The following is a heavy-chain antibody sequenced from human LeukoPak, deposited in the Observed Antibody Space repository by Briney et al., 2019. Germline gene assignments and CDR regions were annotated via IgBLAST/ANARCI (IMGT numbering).Heavy chain of an antibody. D-gene: IGHD6-19*01. Sequence: SETLSLTCTVYGGSISSYSWTWIRQSAGKGLEWIGRIYTSGTTNYNPSLKGRVTMSVDTSKNQFSLKVSSVTAADTAQYYCARGRPPHTSADYYYYMDVWGKGTTVTVSS. V-gene: IGHV4-4*07. CDR3: ARGRPPHTSADYYYYMDV. J-gene: IGHJ6*03. CDR1: GGSISSYS. CDR2: IYTSGTT.